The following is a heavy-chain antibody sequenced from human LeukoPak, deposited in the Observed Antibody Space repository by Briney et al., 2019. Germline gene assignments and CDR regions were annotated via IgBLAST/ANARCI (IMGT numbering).Heavy chain of an antibody. CDR2: ISSSSTYT. Sequence: GGSLRLSCAASGFTFSSYPMNWVRQAPGKGLEWVSSISSSSTYTFYTDSVKGRFTISRDNAKNSLYLQMNSLRAEDTAVYYCAREAAFDMWGQGTMVTVSS. V-gene: IGHV3-21*06. CDR1: GFTFSSYP. J-gene: IGHJ3*02. CDR3: AREAAFDM.